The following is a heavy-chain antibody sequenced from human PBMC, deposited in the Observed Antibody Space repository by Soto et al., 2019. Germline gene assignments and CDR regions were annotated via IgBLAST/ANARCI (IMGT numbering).Heavy chain of an antibody. CDR3: ARGSQIESSGWPSFDY. CDR2: ISAYNGNT. CDR1: GYTFTSYG. V-gene: IGHV1-18*01. D-gene: IGHD6-19*01. J-gene: IGHJ4*02. Sequence: ASVKVSCKASGYTFTSYGISWVRQAPGQGLEWMGWISAYNGNTNYAQKLQGRVTMTTDTSTSTAYMELRSLRSDDTAVYYCARGSQIESSGWPSFDYCGQGTLRTVSS.